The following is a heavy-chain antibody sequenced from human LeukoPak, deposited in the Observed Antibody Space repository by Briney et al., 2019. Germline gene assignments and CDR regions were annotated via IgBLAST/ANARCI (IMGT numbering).Heavy chain of an antibody. J-gene: IGHJ4*02. CDR2: ISSDESYI. CDR1: GFTFGIYT. D-gene: IGHD3-3*01. CDR3: AKDRDRLRFPPRVWDY. V-gene: IGHV3-30-3*01. Sequence: GGSLRLSCAASGFTFGIYTMHWVRQAPGKGLEWVALISSDESYIKYADSVKGRFTISRDNSKNTLYLQMNSLRAEDTAVYYCAKDRDRLRFPPRVWDYWGQGTLVTVSS.